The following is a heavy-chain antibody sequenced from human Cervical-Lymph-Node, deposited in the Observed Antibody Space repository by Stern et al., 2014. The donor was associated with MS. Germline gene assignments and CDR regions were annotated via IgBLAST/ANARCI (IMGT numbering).Heavy chain of an antibody. CDR2: IYYRGRT. V-gene: IGHV4-30-4*01. Sequence: VQLKESGPGLVKPSQTLSLTCTVSGGSISSGDYYWSWIRQPPGKGLEWIGYIYYRGRTYYNPSLKSRVTISVDTSKNQFSLKLSSVTAADTAVYYCARGVTIFGVVKNWGQGTLVTVSS. CDR3: ARGVTIFGVVKN. D-gene: IGHD3-3*01. CDR1: GGSISSGDYY. J-gene: IGHJ4*02.